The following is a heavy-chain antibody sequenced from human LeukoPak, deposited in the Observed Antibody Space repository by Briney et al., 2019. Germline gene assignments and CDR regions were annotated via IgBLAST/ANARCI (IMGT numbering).Heavy chain of an antibody. CDR2: LSDSGGNT. CDR1: GFIFSHYG. Sequence: GGSLRLSCAASGFIFSHYGMMWVRQAPGKGLEWVSSLSDSGGNTFHADSAKGRFTISRDNSNNTLYLQMNSLRAEDTAVYYCHHVDYWGQGTLVTVSS. D-gene: IGHD5-12*01. V-gene: IGHV3-23*01. CDR3: HHVDY. J-gene: IGHJ4*02.